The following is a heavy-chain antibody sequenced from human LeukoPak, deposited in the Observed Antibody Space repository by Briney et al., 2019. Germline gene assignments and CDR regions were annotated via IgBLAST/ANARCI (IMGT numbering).Heavy chain of an antibody. CDR3: ATSKGRFGELLASFDY. Sequence: PGGSLRLSCAASGFTFSSYAMHWVRQAPGKGLEWVAAISYDGSNKYYADSVKGRFTISRDNSKNTLYLQMNSLRAEDTAVYYCATSKGRFGELLASFDYWGQGTLVTVSS. D-gene: IGHD3-10*01. V-gene: IGHV3-30-3*01. CDR1: GFTFSSYA. J-gene: IGHJ4*02. CDR2: ISYDGSNK.